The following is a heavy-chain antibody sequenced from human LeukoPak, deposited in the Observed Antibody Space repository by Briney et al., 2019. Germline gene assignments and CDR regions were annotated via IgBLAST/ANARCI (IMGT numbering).Heavy chain of an antibody. D-gene: IGHD4-23*01. V-gene: IGHV1-69*13. Sequence: RASVKVSCKASGGTFSSYAISWVRQAPGQGLEWMGGIIPIFGTANYAQKFQGRVTITADESTSTAYMELGSLRSEDTAVYYCASLGYGGNTDYWGQGTLVTVSS. CDR3: ASLGYGGNTDY. CDR2: IIPIFGTA. J-gene: IGHJ4*02. CDR1: GGTFSSYA.